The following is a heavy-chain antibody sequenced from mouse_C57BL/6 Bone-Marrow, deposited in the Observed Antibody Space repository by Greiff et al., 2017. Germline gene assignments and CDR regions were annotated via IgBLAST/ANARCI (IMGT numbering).Heavy chain of an antibody. Sequence: QVQLQQSGPELVKPVASVKISCKASGYAFSSSWMNWVKQRPGKGLEWIGRIYPGDGDTNYNGKFKGKATLTADKSSSTAYMQLSSLTSEDSAVYFCARWLITTVRKFAYWGQGTLVTVSA. CDR2: IYPGDGDT. J-gene: IGHJ3*01. CDR3: ARWLITTVRKFAY. V-gene: IGHV1-82*01. CDR1: GYAFSSSW. D-gene: IGHD1-1*01.